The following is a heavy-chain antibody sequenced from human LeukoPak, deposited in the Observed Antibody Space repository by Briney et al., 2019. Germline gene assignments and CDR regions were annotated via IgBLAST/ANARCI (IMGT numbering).Heavy chain of an antibody. D-gene: IGHD1-26*01. CDR3: ASSGSYRFDY. CDR2: ITASGTAM. Sequence: GGSLRLSCAASGFAFSSYSMNWVRQAPGKGLEWVSHITASGTAMFYADSVKGRFTISRDNAKNSLYLQMNSRRDEDTAVYYCASSGSYRFDYWGQGTLVTVSS. CDR1: GFAFSSYS. V-gene: IGHV3-48*02. J-gene: IGHJ4*02.